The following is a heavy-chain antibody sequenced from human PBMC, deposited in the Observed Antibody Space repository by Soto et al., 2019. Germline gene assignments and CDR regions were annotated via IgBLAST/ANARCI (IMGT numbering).Heavy chain of an antibody. CDR3: TTDPYSTRDY. V-gene: IGHV3-15*07. J-gene: IGHJ4*02. CDR2: VKSKTDGGTT. CDR1: GVTFINAW. D-gene: IGHD4-4*01. Sequence: EVQMVESGGGLVQPGGSLRLSCATSGVTFINAWMNWVRPAPGKGLECVGRVKSKTDGGTTDYAAPVKVRFTISRDDSKNTLFLQMNSLKIEDTALYYCTTDPYSTRDYWGQGTLVTVSS.